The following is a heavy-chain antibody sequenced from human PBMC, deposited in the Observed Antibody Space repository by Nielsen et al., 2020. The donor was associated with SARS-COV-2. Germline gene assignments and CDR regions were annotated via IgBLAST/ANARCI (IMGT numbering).Heavy chain of an antibody. CDR3: ARILEGFSKGFDY. D-gene: IGHD3-3*01. J-gene: IGHJ4*02. CDR1: GFTFSDSY. V-gene: IGHV3-11*06. Sequence: GGSLRLSCAASGFTFSDSYMNWIRQAPGKGLEWVSYISSTSGYTNYADSVKGRFTISRDNAKNSLYLQMNSLRAEDTAVYYCARILEGFSKGFDYWGQGTLVTVSS. CDR2: ISSTSGYT.